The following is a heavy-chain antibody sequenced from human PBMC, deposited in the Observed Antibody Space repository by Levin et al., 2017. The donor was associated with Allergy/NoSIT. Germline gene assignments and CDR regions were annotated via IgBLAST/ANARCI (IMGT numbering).Heavy chain of an antibody. Sequence: PSETLSLTCTVSGGSISSISSSTFYWGWIRRPPGKGLEWIGSIYYGGSTYYNPSLKSRVTISVESSVDTSKNQFSLRLNSVTAADTAVYYCAREFCSGGSCYRNWYFALWGRGTLVSVSS. CDR3: AREFCSGGSCYRNWYFAL. J-gene: IGHJ2*01. CDR2: IYYGGST. CDR1: GGSISSISSSTFY. V-gene: IGHV4-39*07. D-gene: IGHD2-15*01.